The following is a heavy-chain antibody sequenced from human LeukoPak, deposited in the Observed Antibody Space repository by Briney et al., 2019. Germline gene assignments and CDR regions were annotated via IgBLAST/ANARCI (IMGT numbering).Heavy chain of an antibody. CDR3: ARILSEQGY. CDR1: GFTFSIYW. V-gene: IGHV3-7*01. D-gene: IGHD3-9*01. J-gene: IGHJ4*02. CDR2: INEDGSEI. Sequence: PGGSLRLSCEASGFTFSIYWMTWVRQAPGKGVEWVANINEDGSEIYYVDSVKGRFTISRDNAKNSLYLQMNSLRAEDTAVYYCARILSEQGYWGQGTLVTVSS.